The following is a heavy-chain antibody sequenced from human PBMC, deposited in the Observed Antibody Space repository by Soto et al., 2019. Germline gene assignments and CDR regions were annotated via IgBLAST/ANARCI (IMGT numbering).Heavy chain of an antibody. CDR3: ARGDILTGYHSRYYYYGMDV. Sequence: ASVKVSCKASGYTFTSYYMHWVRQAPGQGLEWMGIINPSGGSTSYAQKFQGRVTMTRDTSTSTVYMELSSLRSEDTAVYYCARGDILTGYHSRYYYYGMDVWGQGTTVTVSS. CDR1: GYTFTSYY. D-gene: IGHD3-9*01. CDR2: INPSGGST. V-gene: IGHV1-46*03. J-gene: IGHJ6*02.